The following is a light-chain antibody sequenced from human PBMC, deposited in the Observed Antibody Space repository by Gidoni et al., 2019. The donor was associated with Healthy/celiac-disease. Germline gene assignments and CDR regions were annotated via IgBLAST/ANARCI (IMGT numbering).Light chain of an antibody. CDR1: QGISRY. Sequence: AIRMTQSPSSFSASTGDRVTITCRASQGISRYLACYQQKPGNAPKLLFYAASSLQSGVPSRCSGSGSGTDFTLTISWRPSEDFATYYCQQYYSYPWTFGQGTKVEIK. CDR2: AAS. CDR3: QQYYSYPWT. J-gene: IGKJ1*01. V-gene: IGKV1-8*01.